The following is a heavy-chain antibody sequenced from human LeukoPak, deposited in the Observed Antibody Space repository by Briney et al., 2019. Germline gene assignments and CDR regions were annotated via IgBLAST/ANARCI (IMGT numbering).Heavy chain of an antibody. Sequence: SETLSLTCTVSGGSISSYYWSWIRQPAGKGLEWIGRIYTSGSTNYNPSLKSRVTMSVDTSKNQFSLKLSSMTAADTAVYYCASRADYSKLPYFDYWGQGTLVTVSS. CDR3: ASRADYSKLPYFDY. D-gene: IGHD4-11*01. V-gene: IGHV4-4*07. CDR1: GGSISSYY. CDR2: IYTSGST. J-gene: IGHJ4*02.